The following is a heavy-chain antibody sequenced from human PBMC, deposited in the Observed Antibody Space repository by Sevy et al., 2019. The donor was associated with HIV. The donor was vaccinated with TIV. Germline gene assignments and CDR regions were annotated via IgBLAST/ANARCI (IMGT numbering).Heavy chain of an antibody. CDR1: GFTFSEYG. D-gene: IGHD3-10*01. CDR2: ISHDGRNNK. V-gene: IGHV3-30*04. Sequence: GGSLRLSCAASGFTFSEYGMHWVRQAPGKGLEWVAVISHDGRNNKYNADSVKGRFTISRDNSQNTLYLQMNSLRAEDTAIYYCARDRGEILSSAFNYWGQATLVTVSS. CDR3: ARDRGEILSSAFNY. J-gene: IGHJ4*02.